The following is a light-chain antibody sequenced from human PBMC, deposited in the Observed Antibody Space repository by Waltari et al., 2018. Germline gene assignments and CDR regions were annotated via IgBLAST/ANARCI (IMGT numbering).Light chain of an antibody. J-gene: IGKJ4*01. Sequence: DIQMTQSPSSLSASAGDTVTITCRASQGIGTYLNWYQQKPGKVPKRLIYATSSLESGVPSRFSGSGSGTDFTLTISSLQPEDFATYYCLQYNSHPLTFGGGTKVEIK. V-gene: IGKV1-17*01. CDR2: ATS. CDR3: LQYNSHPLT. CDR1: QGIGTY.